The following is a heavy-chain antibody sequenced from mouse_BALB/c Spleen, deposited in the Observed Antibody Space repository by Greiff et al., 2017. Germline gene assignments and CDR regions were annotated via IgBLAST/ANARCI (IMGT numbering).Heavy chain of an antibody. V-gene: IGHV5-15*02. CDR3: ARDYYGSSYDWYFDV. CDR1: GFTFSDYG. CDR2: ISNLAYSI. D-gene: IGHD1-1*01. Sequence: EVKVEESGGGLVQPGGSRKLSCAASGFTFSDYGMAWVRQAPGKGPEWVAFISNLAYSIYYADTVTGRFTISRENAKNTLYLEMSSLRSEDTAMYYCARDYYGSSYDWYFDVWGAGTTVTVSS. J-gene: IGHJ1*01.